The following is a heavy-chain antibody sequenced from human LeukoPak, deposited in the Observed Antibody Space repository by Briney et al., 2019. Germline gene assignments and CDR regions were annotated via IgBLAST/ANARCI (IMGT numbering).Heavy chain of an antibody. J-gene: IGHJ6*03. V-gene: IGHV1-69*05. CDR2: IIPMFGAA. Sequence: SVKVSCKASGGTYSKFGISWVRQAPGEGLEWMGGIIPMFGAANYAQKFQGRVTITTDESTTTAHMELISLTSDDTAVYFCATEGPNYYMDVWGKGTTVTVSS. CDR3: ATEGPNYYMDV. CDR1: GGTYSKFG.